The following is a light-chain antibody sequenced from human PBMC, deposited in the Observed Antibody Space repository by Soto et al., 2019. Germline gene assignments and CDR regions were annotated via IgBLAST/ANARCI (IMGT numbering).Light chain of an antibody. CDR2: GAS. CDR1: QSISSS. V-gene: IGKV3-15*01. CDR3: QQYNDWRYT. Sequence: EIVMTQSPATLSVSPGERATLSCRASQSISSSLAWYQLKPGQAPRLLIYGASTRATGIPARFSGSGSGTEFTLTISSLQSEDVAVYCCQQYNDWRYTFGQGTKLEIK. J-gene: IGKJ2*01.